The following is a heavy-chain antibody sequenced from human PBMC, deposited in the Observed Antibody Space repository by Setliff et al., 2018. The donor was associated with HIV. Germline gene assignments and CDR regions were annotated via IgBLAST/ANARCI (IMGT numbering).Heavy chain of an antibody. Sequence: GASVKVSCKASGYTFTGYYMHWVRQAPGQGLEWMGRINPNSGGTNYAQKFQGRVTITRDTSANTAYMELSSLRSEDTAVYYCARGSCSGCYLSDYWGLGTLVIVSS. CDR2: INPNSGGT. J-gene: IGHJ4*02. CDR1: GYTFTGYY. CDR3: ARGSCSGCYLSDY. D-gene: IGHD6-19*01. V-gene: IGHV1-2*06.